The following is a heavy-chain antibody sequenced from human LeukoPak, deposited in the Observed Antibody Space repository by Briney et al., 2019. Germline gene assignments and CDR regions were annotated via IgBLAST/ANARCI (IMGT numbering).Heavy chain of an antibody. V-gene: IGHV4-34*01. J-gene: IGHJ3*02. D-gene: IGHD2-2*01. CDR3: ARLGGYCSSTSCYDAFDI. CDR2: INHSGST. CDR1: GGSFSGYY. Sequence: SETLSLTCAVYGGSFSGYYWSWIRQPPGKGLEWIGEINHSGSTNYNPSLKSRVTISVDTSKNQFSLKLSSVTAADTAVYYCARLGGYCSSTSCYDAFDIWGQGTMVTVSS.